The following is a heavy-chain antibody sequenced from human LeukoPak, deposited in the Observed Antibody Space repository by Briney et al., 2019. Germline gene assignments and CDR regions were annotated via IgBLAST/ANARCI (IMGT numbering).Heavy chain of an antibody. D-gene: IGHD3-22*01. J-gene: IGHJ3*02. Sequence: SETQSLTCTVSGGSISSGSYYWSWIRQPAGKGLEWIGRIYTSGSTNYNPSLKSRVTISVDTSKNQFSLKLSSVTAADTAVYYCASLYDSSGYDAFDIWGQGTMVTVSS. V-gene: IGHV4-61*02. CDR3: ASLYDSSGYDAFDI. CDR1: GGSISSGSYY. CDR2: IYTSGST.